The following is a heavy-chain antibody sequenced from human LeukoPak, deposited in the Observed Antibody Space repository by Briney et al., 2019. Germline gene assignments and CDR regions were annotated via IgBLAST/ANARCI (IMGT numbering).Heavy chain of an antibody. Sequence: GGSLRLSCAASGFTFSDYNMRWIRQAPGKGLEWVSSISRSGSTKYYADSVKGRFTISRDNAKNSLYLQMNSLRAKDTAVYYCARGAILTGFLGDVADYWGQGTLVTVSS. D-gene: IGHD3-9*01. CDR1: GFTFSDYN. V-gene: IGHV3-11*04. CDR2: ISRSGSTK. J-gene: IGHJ4*02. CDR3: ARGAILTGFLGDVADY.